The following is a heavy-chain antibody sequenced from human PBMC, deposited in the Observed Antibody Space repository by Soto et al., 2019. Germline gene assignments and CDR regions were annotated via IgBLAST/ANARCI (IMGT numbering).Heavy chain of an antibody. CDR2: IWYDGSNK. CDR3: ARDGAPRYSSGWYYFDY. J-gene: IGHJ4*02. D-gene: IGHD6-19*01. Sequence: GGSLRLSCAASGFTFSSYGMHWVRQAPGKGLEWVAVIWYDGSNKYYADSVKGRFTISRDNSKNTLYLQMNSLRAEDTAVYYCARDGAPRYSSGWYYFDYWGQGTLVTVSS. V-gene: IGHV3-33*01. CDR1: GFTFSSYG.